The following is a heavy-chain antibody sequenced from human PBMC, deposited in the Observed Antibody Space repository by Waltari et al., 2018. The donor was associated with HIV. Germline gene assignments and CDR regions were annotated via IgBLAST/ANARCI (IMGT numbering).Heavy chain of an antibody. D-gene: IGHD3-9*01. V-gene: IGHV1-3*01. CDR1: GYTFTTYT. CDR3: ARTYDILTGFGWFDP. CDR2: INAGNGNT. Sequence: QVQLVQSGAEVKNPGASVKVSCKDSGYTFTTYTIHWVRQAPGQRLEWMGWINAGNGNTKYSQNFQDRVTFTRDTSASTAYMELSSLRSEDTALYYCARTYDILTGFGWFDPWGQGTLVTVSS. J-gene: IGHJ5*02.